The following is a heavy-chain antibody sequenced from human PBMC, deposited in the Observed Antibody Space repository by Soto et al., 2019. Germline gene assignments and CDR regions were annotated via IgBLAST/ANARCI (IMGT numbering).Heavy chain of an antibody. CDR2: TYYRSKWYN. CDR3: ATGYCSGGSCYSCWFDS. D-gene: IGHD2-15*01. Sequence: SQTLSLTCAISGDSVSSNSAAWNWIRQSPSRGLEWLGRTYYRSKWYNDYAVSVKSRITINPDTSKNQFSLQLNSVTPEDTAVYYCATGYCSGGSCYSCWFDSWGQGSLVTVSS. V-gene: IGHV6-1*01. CDR1: GDSVSSNSAA. J-gene: IGHJ5*01.